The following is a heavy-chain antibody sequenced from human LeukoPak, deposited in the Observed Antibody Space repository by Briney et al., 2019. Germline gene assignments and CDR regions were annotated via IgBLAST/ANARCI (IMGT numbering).Heavy chain of an antibody. CDR2: ISYGGSNK. Sequence: GRSLRLSCAASGFTFSSYGMHWVRQAPGKGLEWVAVISYGGSNKYYADSVKGQFTISRDNSKNTLYLQMNSLRAEDTAVYYCAKVDSAGTSIWGQGTLVTVSS. D-gene: IGHD6-19*01. CDR3: AKVDSAGTSI. V-gene: IGHV3-30*18. J-gene: IGHJ4*02. CDR1: GFTFSSYG.